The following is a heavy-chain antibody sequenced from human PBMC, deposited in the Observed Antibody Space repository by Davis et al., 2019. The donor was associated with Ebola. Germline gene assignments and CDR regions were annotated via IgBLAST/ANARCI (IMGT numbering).Heavy chain of an antibody. D-gene: IGHD3-3*01. V-gene: IGHV4-34*01. Sequence: PSETLSLTCAVYGGSFSGYYWSWIRQPPGKGLEWIGEINHSGSTNYNPSLKSRVTISVDTSKNQFSLKLSSVTAADTAVYYCARGRSITIFGVVILSYYFDYWGQGTLVTVSS. CDR1: GGSFSGYY. J-gene: IGHJ4*02. CDR3: ARGRSITIFGVVILSYYFDY. CDR2: INHSGST.